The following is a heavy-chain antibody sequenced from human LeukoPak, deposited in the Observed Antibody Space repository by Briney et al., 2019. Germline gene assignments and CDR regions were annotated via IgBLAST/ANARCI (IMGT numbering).Heavy chain of an antibody. Sequence: GGSLRLSCAAPGFTSSRHAMSWVRQDPGKGMAWVLGISVSGGSSYYAVSVKGGCTISLDNSKNTLYLQMNSLRAEDTAVYYCAKPAYCSGGSCYSIGYFDYWCQGTRVTVSS. CDR2: ISVSGGSS. D-gene: IGHD2-15*01. J-gene: IGHJ4*02. V-gene: IGHV3-23*01. CDR3: AKPAYCSGGSCYSIGYFDY. CDR1: GFTSSRHA.